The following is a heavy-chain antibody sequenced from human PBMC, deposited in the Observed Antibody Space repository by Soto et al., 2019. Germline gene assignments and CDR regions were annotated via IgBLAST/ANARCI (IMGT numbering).Heavy chain of an antibody. CDR3: ARGSTDSYPGSRIFDF. J-gene: IGHJ4*02. V-gene: IGHV3-23*01. D-gene: IGHD3-10*01. Sequence: GSRRLSCVASGLTFGSRAMSWVRQAPGEGLQWVSTITDTGGDAKYADSVRGRFVISRDNSKKTLYLQMTSLTAEDSAMYFCARGSTDSYPGSRIFDFWGRGTLVTVSS. CDR1: GLTFGSRA. CDR2: ITDTGGDA.